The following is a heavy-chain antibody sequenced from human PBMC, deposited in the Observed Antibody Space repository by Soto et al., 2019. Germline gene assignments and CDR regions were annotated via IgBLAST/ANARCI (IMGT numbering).Heavy chain of an antibody. CDR3: ARDGNYARLDYGLDV. CDR2: INPNSGGT. D-gene: IGHD3-16*01. J-gene: IGHJ6*02. Sequence: AAVKVSCKASGYTFTSYFVNWVRQATGQGLEWMGWINPNSGGTNYAKKFQDWVTLTRDTSTSTVYMELSSLSSADTAVYYCARDGNYARLDYGLDVWGQGTTVTVSS. V-gene: IGHV1-2*04. CDR1: GYTFTSYF.